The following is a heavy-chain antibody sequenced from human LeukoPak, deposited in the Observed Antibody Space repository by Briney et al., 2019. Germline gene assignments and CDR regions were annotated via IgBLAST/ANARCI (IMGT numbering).Heavy chain of an antibody. CDR3: ARDQSADVGWSSQYGMDV. J-gene: IGHJ6*02. D-gene: IGHD6-19*01. CDR1: GGSISSSNW. Sequence: ASGTLSLTCAVSGGSISSSNWWSWVRQPPGKGLEWIGEIYHSGGTNYNPSLKSRVTISVDKSKNQFSLKLSSVTAADTAVYYCARDQSADVGWSSQYGMDVWGQGTTVTVSS. CDR2: IYHSGGT. V-gene: IGHV4-4*02.